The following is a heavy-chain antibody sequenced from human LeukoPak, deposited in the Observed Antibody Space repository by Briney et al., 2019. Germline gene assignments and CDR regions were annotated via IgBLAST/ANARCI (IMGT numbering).Heavy chain of an antibody. Sequence: SETLSLTCTVSGGSISSYYWSWIRQSPGKGLEWIGYIYYSGSTNYNPSLKSRVTISVDTSKNQFSLKLSSVTAADTAVYYCVRHGIWFGDTNRWFDPWGQGTLVTVSS. CDR2: IYYSGST. J-gene: IGHJ5*02. CDR1: GGSISSYY. D-gene: IGHD3-10*01. CDR3: VRHGIWFGDTNRWFDP. V-gene: IGHV4-59*08.